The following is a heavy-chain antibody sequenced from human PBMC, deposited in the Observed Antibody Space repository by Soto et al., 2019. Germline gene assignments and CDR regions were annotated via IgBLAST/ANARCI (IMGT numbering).Heavy chain of an antibody. CDR1: GGFLSESY. D-gene: IGHD3-16*01. Sequence: PSETLSLTCAAYGGFLSESYWTWIRQPPGKGLEWIGEINHVGGTNYNPSLKSRVTMSVDTSQNQFSLRLISVTAADTAMYFCVRIRYQLPSSVLWLDPWGQGTPVTVFS. V-gene: IGHV4-34*01. CDR2: INHVGGT. J-gene: IGHJ5*02. CDR3: VRIRYQLPSSVLWLDP.